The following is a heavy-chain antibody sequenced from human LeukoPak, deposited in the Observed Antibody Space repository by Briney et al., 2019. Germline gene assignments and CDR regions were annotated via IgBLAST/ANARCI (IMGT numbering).Heavy chain of an antibody. CDR2: IIPIFGTA. V-gene: IGHV1-69*01. D-gene: IGHD3-10*01. CDR1: GGTFSRHS. J-gene: IGHJ3*02. Sequence: AASVKVSCKASGGTFSRHSINWVRQAPGQGLEWMGGIIPIFGTANYAQKFQGRVTITADESTSTAYMELSSLRSEDTAVYYCARGVRPMAATIWGQGTMVTVSS. CDR3: ARGVRPMAATI.